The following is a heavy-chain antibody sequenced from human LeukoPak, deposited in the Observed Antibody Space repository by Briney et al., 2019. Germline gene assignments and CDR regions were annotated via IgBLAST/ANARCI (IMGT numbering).Heavy chain of an antibody. V-gene: IGHV3-53*01. CDR3: ARDAYYGSGSYAPED. D-gene: IGHD3-10*01. Sequence: GGSLRLSCAASGFTLSSYAMSWVRQAPGKGLEWVSVIYSGGSTYYADSVKGRFTISRDNSKNTLYLQMNSLRAEDTAVYYCARDAYYGSGSYAPEDWGQGTLVTVSS. J-gene: IGHJ4*02. CDR2: IYSGGST. CDR1: GFTLSSYA.